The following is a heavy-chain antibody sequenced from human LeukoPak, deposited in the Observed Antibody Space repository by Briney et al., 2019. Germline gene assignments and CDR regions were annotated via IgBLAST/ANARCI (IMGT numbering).Heavy chain of an antibody. CDR1: GFTFSSYW. V-gene: IGHV3-7*03. CDR2: IKHDGSEK. CDR3: ARVCRGRYEDAFDS. J-gene: IGHJ3*02. D-gene: IGHD6-19*01. Sequence: GGSLRPSCAASGFTFSSYWMSWVRQAPGQGLEGVANIKHDGSEKYYVDSVKGRFTVSRDNAKTSLYLQRNSRRAEDSDVYYCARVCRGRYEDAFDSWRRGTMATVCS.